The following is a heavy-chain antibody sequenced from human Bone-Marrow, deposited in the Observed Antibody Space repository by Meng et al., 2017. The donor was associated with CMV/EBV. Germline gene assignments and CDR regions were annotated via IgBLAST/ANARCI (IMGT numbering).Heavy chain of an antibody. Sequence: GGSLRLSCAASGFTFDDYAMHWVRQAPGKCLEWVSGISWNSGSIGYADSVKGRFTISRDNAKNSLYLQMNSLRAEYTALYYCANLGGSTDYWGQGTLVNVAS. CDR1: GFTFDDYA. D-gene: IGHD3-16*01. CDR3: ANLGGSTDY. J-gene: IGHJ4*02. V-gene: IGHV3-9*01. CDR2: ISWNSGSI.